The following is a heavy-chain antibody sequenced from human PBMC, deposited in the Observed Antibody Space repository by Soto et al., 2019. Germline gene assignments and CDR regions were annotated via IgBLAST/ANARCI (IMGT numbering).Heavy chain of an antibody. J-gene: IGHJ4*02. D-gene: IGHD2-21*01. V-gene: IGHV3-74*03. CDR1: EVKFVGFW. CDR2: INTDGSVA. Sequence: GRFMRLRWAVFEVKFVGFWVRRISQEPGKGLVWVSRINTDGSVAMYVDSVKGRFTISRDNAKNTLYLHMNSLRAEDTAVYDCVRDMQLWRLDSWGQGTLDT. CDR3: VRDMQLWRLDS.